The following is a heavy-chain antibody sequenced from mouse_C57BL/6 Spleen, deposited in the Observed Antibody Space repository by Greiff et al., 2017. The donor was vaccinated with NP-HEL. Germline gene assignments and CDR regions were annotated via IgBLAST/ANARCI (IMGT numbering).Heavy chain of an antibody. CDR1: GYTFTDYN. Sequence: EVQLKESGPELVKPGASVKIPCKASGYTFTDYNMDWVKQSHGKSLEWIGDINPNNGGTIYNQKFKGKATLTVDKSSSTAYMELRSLTSEDTAVYYCARSNAYWGQGTLVTVSA. V-gene: IGHV1-18*01. CDR2: INPNNGGT. J-gene: IGHJ3*01. CDR3: ARSNAY.